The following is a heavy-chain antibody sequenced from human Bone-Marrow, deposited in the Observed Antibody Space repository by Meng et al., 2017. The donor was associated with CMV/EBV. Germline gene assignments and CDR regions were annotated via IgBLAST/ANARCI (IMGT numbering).Heavy chain of an antibody. CDR2: IYSGGST. Sequence: GESLKISCAASGFTFSSYWMSWVRQAPGKGLEWVSIIYSGGSTNYADSLKGRFTIYRDNSKNTVYLQMNSLRAEDTDVYYCAREAYEYGYYGMDVWGQGTTVTVSS. D-gene: IGHD5-12*01. J-gene: IGHJ6*02. V-gene: IGHV3-53*01. CDR3: AREAYEYGYYGMDV. CDR1: GFTFSSYW.